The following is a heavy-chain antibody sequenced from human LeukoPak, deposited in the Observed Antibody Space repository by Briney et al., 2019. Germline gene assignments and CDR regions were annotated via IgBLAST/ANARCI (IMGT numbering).Heavy chain of an antibody. CDR2: IWYDGSNK. J-gene: IGHJ4*02. CDR3: AKDRYTAMVFFDY. V-gene: IGHV3-33*06. D-gene: IGHD5-18*01. CDR1: GFTFSSYG. Sequence: GRSLRLSCAASGFTFSSYGMHWVRQAPGKGLEWVAVIWYDGSNKYYADSVKGRITISRDNSKNTLYLQMNSLSAEATALYYCAKDRYTAMVFFDYWGQGTLVTVSS.